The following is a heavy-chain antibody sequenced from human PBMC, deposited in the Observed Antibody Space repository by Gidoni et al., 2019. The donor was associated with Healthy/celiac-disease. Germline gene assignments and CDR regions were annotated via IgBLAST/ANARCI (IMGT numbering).Heavy chain of an antibody. J-gene: IGHJ2*01. V-gene: IGHV3-21*01. Sequence: EVQLVESGGGLVKPGGSLRLSCAASGFTFSSYGMNWVRQAPGKGLEWVSSISSSSSYIYDSDSVKGRFTISRDNAKNSLYLQMNSLRAEDTAVYYCARAPSYWYFDLWGRGTLVTVSS. CDR2: ISSSSSYI. CDR1: GFTFSSYG. CDR3: ARAPSYWYFDL.